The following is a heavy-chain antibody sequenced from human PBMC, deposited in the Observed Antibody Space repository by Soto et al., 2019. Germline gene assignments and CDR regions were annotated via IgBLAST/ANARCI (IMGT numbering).Heavy chain of an antibody. CDR1: GFTFSGAW. J-gene: IGHJ4*02. CDR2: IKSKVEGETT. CDR3: SADSPARGGGEFDY. Sequence: GGSLRLSCAASGFTFSGAWMSWVRQGPGRGLEWVGRIKSKVEGETTDYAAPVKARFTISSDDSKNTVYLQMTSLKTEDTAGYYGSADSPARGGGEFDYWGQGAQVTVSS. V-gene: IGHV3-15*01. D-gene: IGHD3-16*01.